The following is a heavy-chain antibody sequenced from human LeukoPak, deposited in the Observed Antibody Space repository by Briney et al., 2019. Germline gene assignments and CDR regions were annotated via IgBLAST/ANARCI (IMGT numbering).Heavy chain of an antibody. V-gene: IGHV3-66*02. CDR1: GFTVSSNY. J-gene: IGHJ4*02. CDR2: IYSGGRT. D-gene: IGHD5-18*01. CDR3: AKNSARLGIQLWSDY. Sequence: GGSLRLSCAASGFTVSSNYMSWVRQAPGKGLEWVSVIYSGGRTYYADSVKGRFTISRDNSKNSLYLQMNSLRAEDTAVYYCAKNSARLGIQLWSDYWGQGTLVTVSS.